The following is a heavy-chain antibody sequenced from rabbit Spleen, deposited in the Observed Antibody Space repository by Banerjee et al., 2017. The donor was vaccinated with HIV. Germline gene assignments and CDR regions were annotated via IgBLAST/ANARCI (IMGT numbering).Heavy chain of an antibody. CDR2: IEGGSSGFT. V-gene: IGHV1S40*01. J-gene: IGHJ6*01. CDR1: GVSFSVSSY. D-gene: IGHD1-1*01. Sequence: QSLEESGGDLVKPGASLTLTCIASGVSFSVSSYMCWVRQAPGKGLEWIACIEGGSSGFTYFASWAKGRFTISKTSSTTVTLQMTSLTAADTATYFCARDTSSSFSSYGMDLWGPGTLVTVS. CDR3: ARDTSSSFSSYGMDL.